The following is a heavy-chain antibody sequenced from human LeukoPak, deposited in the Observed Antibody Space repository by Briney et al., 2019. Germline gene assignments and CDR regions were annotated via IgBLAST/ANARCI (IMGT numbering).Heavy chain of an antibody. V-gene: IGHV4-34*01. Sequence: SETLSLTCAVYGGSFSGYYWSWIRQPPGKGLEWIGEINHSGSTNYNPSLKGRVTISVDTSKNQFSLKLSSVTAADTAVYYCARGTTSAGYYYGMDVWGQGTTVTVSS. CDR3: ARGTTSAGYYYGMDV. CDR1: GGSFSGYY. J-gene: IGHJ6*02. CDR2: INHSGST. D-gene: IGHD1-7*01.